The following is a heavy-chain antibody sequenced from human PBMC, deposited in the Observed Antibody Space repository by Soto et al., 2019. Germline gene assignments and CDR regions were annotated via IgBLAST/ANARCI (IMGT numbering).Heavy chain of an antibody. Sequence: ASVKVSCKASGGTFSSYAISWVLQGPGQGLEWMGWIIPIFGTANYAQKFQGRVAITADESTSTAYMELSSLRSGDTAVYYCARVGYDFWSALPRTDDYYGMDVWGQGTTVTVSS. CDR3: ARVGYDFWSALPRTDDYYGMDV. D-gene: IGHD3-3*01. J-gene: IGHJ6*02. CDR2: IIPIFGTA. CDR1: GGTFSSYA. V-gene: IGHV1-69*13.